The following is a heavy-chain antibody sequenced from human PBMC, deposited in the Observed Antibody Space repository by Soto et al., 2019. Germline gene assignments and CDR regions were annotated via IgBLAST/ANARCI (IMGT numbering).Heavy chain of an antibody. J-gene: IGHJ4*02. CDR2: IYWDDDK. Sequence: QITLKESGPTLVKPTQTLTLTCTFSGFSLSTSGVGVGWIRQPPGKALEWLALIYWDDDKRYSPFLKSRLTITEDTSKNQVVLTMTNMDPVDTATYYCAHRQRTVYFDYWGQGTLVTVSS. V-gene: IGHV2-5*02. D-gene: IGHD4-17*01. CDR3: AHRQRTVYFDY. CDR1: GFSLSTSGVG.